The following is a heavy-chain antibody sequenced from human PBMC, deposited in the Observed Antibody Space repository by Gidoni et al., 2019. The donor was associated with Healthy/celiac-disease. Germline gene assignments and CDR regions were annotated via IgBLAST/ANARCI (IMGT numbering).Heavy chain of an antibody. Sequence: EVQLVESGGGLVQPGRSLRLSCAASGFTFDDYAMHWVRQAPGKGLEWVSGISWNSGSIGYADSVKGRFTISRDNAKNSLYLQMNSLRAEDTALYYCAKESSVGAPYFDYWGQGTLVTVSS. V-gene: IGHV3-9*01. CDR3: AKESSVGAPYFDY. CDR2: ISWNSGSI. D-gene: IGHD1-26*01. CDR1: GFTFDDYA. J-gene: IGHJ4*02.